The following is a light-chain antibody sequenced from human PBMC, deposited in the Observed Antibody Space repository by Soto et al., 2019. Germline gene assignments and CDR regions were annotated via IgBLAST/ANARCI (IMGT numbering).Light chain of an antibody. CDR3: QQLNSYPLS. Sequence: DIQMTQSPSSLSASVGDTVTITCRASQSITTYLNWYRQKPGKAPKLLIYAASSLQSGVPSRFSGSGSGTEFSLTISSLQPEDVATYYCQQLNSYPLSLGGGTKVDIK. CDR1: QSITTY. J-gene: IGKJ4*01. CDR2: AAS. V-gene: IGKV1-17*01.